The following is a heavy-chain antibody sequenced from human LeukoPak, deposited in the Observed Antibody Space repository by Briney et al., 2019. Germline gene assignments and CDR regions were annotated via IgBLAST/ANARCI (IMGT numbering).Heavy chain of an antibody. CDR3: AKDARRTSGWYYFDY. J-gene: IGHJ4*02. V-gene: IGHV3-23*01. D-gene: IGHD6-19*01. CDR1: GFSFSNYA. Sequence: PGGSLRLSCTASGFSFSNYAMGWVRQAPGKGLEWVSTISDSGGSTYYADSVKGRFTTSRDNSRNTLFLQMRSLRAEDTAVYYCAKDARRTSGWYYFDYWGRGTLVTVSS. CDR2: ISDSGGST.